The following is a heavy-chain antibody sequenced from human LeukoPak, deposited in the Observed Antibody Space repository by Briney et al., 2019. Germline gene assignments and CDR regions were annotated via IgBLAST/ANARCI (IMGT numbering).Heavy chain of an antibody. V-gene: IGHV3-48*04. D-gene: IGHD3-22*01. CDR1: GFTFSSYS. J-gene: IGHJ4*02. Sequence: GGSLRLSCAASGFTFSSYSMNWVRQAPGKGLEWVSYISSSSSTIYYADSVKGRLTIARDNTKNSLYLQMNSLRAEDTAVYYCARGREYYHDSSPYFPHTDYWGQGTLVTVSS. CDR2: ISSSSSTI. CDR3: ARGREYYHDSSPYFPHTDY.